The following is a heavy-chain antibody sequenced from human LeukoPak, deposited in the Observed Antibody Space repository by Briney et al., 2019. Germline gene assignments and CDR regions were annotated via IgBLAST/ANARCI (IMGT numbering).Heavy chain of an antibody. J-gene: IGHJ4*02. D-gene: IGHD2-2*01. CDR1: GFTFAKFA. CDR2: VSGSGIVT. Sequence: GESLRLSCAISGFTFAKFAVSWVRQAPGKGLEWVSTVSGSGIVTYYADSVKGRFTISRDNSKNTLYLQMNSLRAEDTALYYCAKDRPQFCSSASCYVFDYWGQGTLVTVSS. V-gene: IGHV3-23*01. CDR3: AKDRPQFCSSASCYVFDY.